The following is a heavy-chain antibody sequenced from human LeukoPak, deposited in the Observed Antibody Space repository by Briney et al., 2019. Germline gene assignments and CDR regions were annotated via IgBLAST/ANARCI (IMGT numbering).Heavy chain of an antibody. J-gene: IGHJ3*02. Sequence: KPSETLSLTCAVYGGSFSGYYWSWIRQPPGKGLEWIGEINHSGSTNYNPSLKSRVTISVDTSKNQFSLKLISVTAADTAVYYCARGSKILTGYYKRAFDIWGQGTMVTVSS. CDR2: INHSGST. V-gene: IGHV4-34*01. D-gene: IGHD3-9*01. CDR1: GGSFSGYY. CDR3: ARGSKILTGYYKRAFDI.